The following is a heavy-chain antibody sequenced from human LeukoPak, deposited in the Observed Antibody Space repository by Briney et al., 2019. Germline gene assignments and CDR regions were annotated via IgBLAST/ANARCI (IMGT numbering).Heavy chain of an antibody. V-gene: IGHV3-11*01. CDR3: ARGRRWATVTTSGEGAEYFQH. CDR2: ISSSGSTI. CDR1: GFTFSDYY. D-gene: IGHD4-17*01. J-gene: IGHJ1*01. Sequence: GGSLRLSCAASGFTFSDYYMSWISQAPGKGLEWVSYISSSGSTIYYADSVKGRFTISRDNAKNSLYLQMNSLRAEDTAVYYCARGRRWATVTTSGEGAEYFQHWGQGTLVTVSS.